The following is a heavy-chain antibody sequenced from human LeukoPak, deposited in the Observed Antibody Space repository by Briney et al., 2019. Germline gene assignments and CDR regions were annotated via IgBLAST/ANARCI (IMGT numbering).Heavy chain of an antibody. D-gene: IGHD1-1*01. V-gene: IGHV4-39*01. J-gene: IGHJ4*02. CDR3: ASLTKTGTTKGSFDS. CDR2: IEYSGST. CDR1: GGSISSSDYC. Sequence: SETLSLTCTVSGGSISSSDYCWGWIRQPPGKGLESVGSIEYSGSTNYNPSLKSRVTIFVDKSKNQFSLRLSSVTAADTAVYYCASLTKTGTTKGSFDSWGQGTLAIVSS.